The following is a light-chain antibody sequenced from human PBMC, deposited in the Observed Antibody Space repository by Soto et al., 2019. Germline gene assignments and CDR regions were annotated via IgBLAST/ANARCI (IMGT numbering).Light chain of an antibody. J-gene: IGLJ2*01. Sequence: QSALTQPASVSGSPGQSITISCTGTSSDVGGYNYVSWYQQHPGKAPKLMIYDXXXXXXXXXXXXXGSKSGNTASLTISGXQAEDEXXYYCSSYTSSSTPVVFGGGTKLTVL. V-gene: IGLV2-14*01. CDR2: DXX. CDR1: SSDVGGYNY. CDR3: SSYTSSSTPVV.